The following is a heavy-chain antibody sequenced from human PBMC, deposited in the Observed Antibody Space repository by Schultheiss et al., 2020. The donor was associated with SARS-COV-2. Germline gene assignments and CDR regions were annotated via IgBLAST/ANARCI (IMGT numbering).Heavy chain of an antibody. CDR2: IYYSGST. J-gene: IGHJ6*03. CDR3: ARDPGFRFGELRDYYYMDV. CDR1: GGSISSYY. D-gene: IGHD3-10*01. V-gene: IGHV4-59*12. Sequence: SETLSLTCTVSGGSISSYYWSWIRQPPGKGLEWIGYIYYSGSTYYNPSLKSLVTISVDTSKNQFSLKLSSVTAADTAVYYCARDPGFRFGELRDYYYMDVWGKGTTVTVSS.